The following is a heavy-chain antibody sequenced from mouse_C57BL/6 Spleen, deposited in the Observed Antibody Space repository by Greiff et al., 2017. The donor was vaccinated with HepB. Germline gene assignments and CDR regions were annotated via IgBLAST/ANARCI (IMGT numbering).Heavy chain of an antibody. J-gene: IGHJ1*03. V-gene: IGHV14-3*01. CDR3: ARSDDYDRYFDV. Sequence: EVKLQESVAELVRPGASVKLSCTASGFNIKNTYMHWVKQRPEQGLEWIGRIDPANGNTKYAPKFQGEATITADTSSNTAYLQLSSLTSEDTAIYYCARSDDYDRYFDVWGTGTTVTVSS. D-gene: IGHD2-4*01. CDR1: GFNIKNTY. CDR2: IDPANGNT.